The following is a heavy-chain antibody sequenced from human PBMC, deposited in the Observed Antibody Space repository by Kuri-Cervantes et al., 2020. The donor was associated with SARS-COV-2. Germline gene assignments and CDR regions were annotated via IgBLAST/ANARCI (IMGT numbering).Heavy chain of an antibody. CDR2: ISSSSSYI. J-gene: IGHJ4*02. Sequence: GGSLRLSCAASGFTFSSYSMNWVRQAPGKGLEWVSSISSSSSYIYYAGSVKGRFTISRDNAKNSLYLQMNSLRAEDTAVYYCARVRGVGYWGQGTLVTVSS. CDR3: ARVRGVGY. D-gene: IGHD3-10*01. CDR1: GFTFSSYS. V-gene: IGHV3-21*01.